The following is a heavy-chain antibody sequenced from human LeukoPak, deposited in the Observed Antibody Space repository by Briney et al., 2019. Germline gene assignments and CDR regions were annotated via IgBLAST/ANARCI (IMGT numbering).Heavy chain of an antibody. V-gene: IGHV3-21*01. D-gene: IGHD4-17*01. Sequence: GGSLRLSCAASGFTFSIYSMNWVRQAPGRGGEWVSSISSSSSYIYYADSVKSRFTISRDNAKNSLYLQMNSLRAEDTAVYYCARHDYGDYLDYWGQGTLVTVSS. CDR2: ISSSSSYI. CDR3: ARHDYGDYLDY. J-gene: IGHJ4*02. CDR1: GFTFSIYS.